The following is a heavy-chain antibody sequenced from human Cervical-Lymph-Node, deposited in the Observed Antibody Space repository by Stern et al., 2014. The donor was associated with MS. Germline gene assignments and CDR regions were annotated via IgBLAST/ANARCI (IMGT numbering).Heavy chain of an antibody. J-gene: IGHJ5*02. CDR1: GGSISSSGYY. V-gene: IGHV4-61*02. CDR2: IHDTGGT. Sequence: VQLLESGPGLVKPSQTLSLTSTVSGGSISSSGYYWSWIRQPADKGLEWIGRIHDTGGTYYNPSPKSRVTISKDTAPNQFPLQLPSVTAADTAVYYCATTRWDLFTWNWFDPWGQGTLVTVSS. CDR3: ATTRWDLFTWNWFDP. D-gene: IGHD1-26*01.